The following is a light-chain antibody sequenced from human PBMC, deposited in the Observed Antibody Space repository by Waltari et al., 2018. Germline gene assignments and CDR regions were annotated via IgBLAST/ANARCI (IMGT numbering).Light chain of an antibody. Sequence: SGSPGQSITIYCTGTSSDVGGYHYVSWYQQPPGKAPKLMIYEVSNRPSGVSNRFSGSKSGTTASLTISGLQAEDEADYHCTSYTSSSTVVFGGGTKLTVL. V-gene: IGLV2-14*01. CDR1: SSDVGGYHY. CDR3: TSYTSSSTVV. J-gene: IGLJ2*01. CDR2: EVS.